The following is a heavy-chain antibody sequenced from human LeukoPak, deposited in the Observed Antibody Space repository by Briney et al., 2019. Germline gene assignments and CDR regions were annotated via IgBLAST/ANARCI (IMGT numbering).Heavy chain of an antibody. CDR1: GGSISSSSYY. V-gene: IGHV4-39*01. J-gene: IGHJ6*03. CDR2: IYYSGST. D-gene: IGHD5-24*01. Sequence: NPSETLSLTCTVSGGSISSSSYYWGWIRQPPGKGLEWIGSIYYSGSTYYNPSLKSRVTISVDTSKNQFSLKLSSVTAADTAVYYCARGRRDGYTLYYMDVWGKGTTVTISS. CDR3: ARGRRDGYTLYYMDV.